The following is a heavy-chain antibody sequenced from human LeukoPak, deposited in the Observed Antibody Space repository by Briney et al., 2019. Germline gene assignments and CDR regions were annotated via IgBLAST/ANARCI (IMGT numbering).Heavy chain of an antibody. D-gene: IGHD6-25*01. J-gene: IGHJ4*01. V-gene: IGHV4-39*01. CDR3: ARQLPTAAADTRGYFDY. CDR1: AGSISNGDYY. CDR2: IFYGEST. Sequence: SETLSLTCSVSAGSISNGDYYWGWLRQAPGKGLELIGCIFYGESTHYNPSLKSRATISVDTSKNQFSLKLTSVTAADAAIYYCARQLPTAAADTRGYFDYWGQGTVVTVSS.